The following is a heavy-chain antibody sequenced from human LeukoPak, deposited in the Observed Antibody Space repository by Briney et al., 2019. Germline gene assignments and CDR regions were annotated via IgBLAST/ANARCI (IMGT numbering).Heavy chain of an antibody. J-gene: IGHJ4*02. CDR2: FYYSGST. CDR1: GDSISSYY. V-gene: IGHV4-59*01. CDR3: ARGASPGDY. Sequence: SETLSLTCTVSGDSISSYYWSWIRQPPGKGLEWIGCFYYSGSTNYNPSLKSRVIISVGTSKNQFSLKLSSVTAADTAVYYCARGASPGDYWGQGTLVTVSS.